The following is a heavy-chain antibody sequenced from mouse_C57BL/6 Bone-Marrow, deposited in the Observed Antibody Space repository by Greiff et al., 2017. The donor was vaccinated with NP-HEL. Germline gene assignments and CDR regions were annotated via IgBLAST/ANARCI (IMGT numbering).Heavy chain of an antibody. Sequence: VKLMESGPELVKPGASVKISCKASGYAFSSSWMNWVKQRPGKGLEWIGRIYPGDGDTNYNGKFKGKATLTADKSSSTAYMQLSSLTSEDSAVYFCARSFITTVVAVDYWGQGTTLTVSS. CDR2: IYPGDGDT. D-gene: IGHD1-1*01. V-gene: IGHV1-82*01. CDR1: GYAFSSSW. J-gene: IGHJ2*01. CDR3: ARSFITTVVAVDY.